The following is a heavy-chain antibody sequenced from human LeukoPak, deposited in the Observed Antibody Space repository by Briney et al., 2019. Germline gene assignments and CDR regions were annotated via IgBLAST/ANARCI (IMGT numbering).Heavy chain of an antibody. V-gene: IGHV3-21*04. D-gene: IGHD4-17*01. Sequence: GGSLRLSCAASGFTFSSYSMNWVRQAPGKGLEWVSSISSSSSYIYYADSVKGRFTISRDNAKNSLYLQMNSLRAKDTALYYCARERDDYGDYYFDYWGQGTLVTVSS. CDR1: GFTFSSYS. CDR3: ARERDDYGDYYFDY. J-gene: IGHJ4*02. CDR2: ISSSSSYI.